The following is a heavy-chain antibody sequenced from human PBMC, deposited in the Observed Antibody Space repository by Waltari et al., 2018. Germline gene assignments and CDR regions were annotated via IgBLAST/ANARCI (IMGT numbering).Heavy chain of an antibody. CDR1: GGSISSSSYY. D-gene: IGHD3-22*01. CDR2: IYYSGST. Sequence: QLQLQESGPGLVKPSETLSLTCTVSGGSISSSSYYWGWIRQPPGKGLEWIGSIYYSGSTYYNPSLKSRVTISVDTSKNQFSLKLSSVTAADTAVYYCARRVRYYDSSGYWDYWGQGTLVTVSS. J-gene: IGHJ4*02. V-gene: IGHV4-39*01. CDR3: ARRVRYYDSSGYWDY.